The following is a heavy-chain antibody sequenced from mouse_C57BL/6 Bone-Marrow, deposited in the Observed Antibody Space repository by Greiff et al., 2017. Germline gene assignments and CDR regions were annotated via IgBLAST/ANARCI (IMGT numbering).Heavy chain of an antibody. CDR2: ISSGSSTI. Sequence: EVKLVESGGGLVKPGGSLKLSCAVSGFTFSDYGMHWVRQAPEKGLEWVAYISSGSSTIYYADTVKGRFTISRDNARNTLFLQMTSLRSEDTAMYYCAKMGPLYYGSSLSYWYFDVWGTGTTVTVSS. D-gene: IGHD1-1*01. CDR3: AKMGPLYYGSSLSYWYFDV. CDR1: GFTFSDYG. V-gene: IGHV5-17*01. J-gene: IGHJ1*03.